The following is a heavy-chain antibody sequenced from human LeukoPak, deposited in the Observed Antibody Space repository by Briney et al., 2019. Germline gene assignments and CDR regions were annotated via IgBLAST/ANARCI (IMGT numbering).Heavy chain of an antibody. CDR3: TTDRAVAGSDMDV. CDR1: GFTFSNAW. V-gene: IGHV3-15*01. Sequence: GGSLRLSCAASGFTFSNAWMSWVRQAPGKGLEWVGRIKSKPDGGTTDYAAPVKGRFTISRDDSKNTLYLQMNSLKTEDTAVYYCTTDRAVAGSDMDVWGKGTTVTISS. D-gene: IGHD6-19*01. CDR2: IKSKPDGGTT. J-gene: IGHJ6*03.